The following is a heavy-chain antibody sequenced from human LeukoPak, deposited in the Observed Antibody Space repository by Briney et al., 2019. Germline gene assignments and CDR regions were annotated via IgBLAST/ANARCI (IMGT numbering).Heavy chain of an antibody. Sequence: GRSLRLSCAASGFTFSTYPMHWVRQAPGKGLEWVAVISYDDGTNKYYADAVKGRFTISRDNSKNTLYRQVNSLRAEDTAVYYCARLNLGYGYFLEATKHDYWGQGTLVTVSS. CDR2: ISYDDGTNK. CDR3: ARLNLGYGYFLEATKHDY. J-gene: IGHJ4*02. V-gene: IGHV3-30-3*01. D-gene: IGHD5-18*01. CDR1: GFTFSTYP.